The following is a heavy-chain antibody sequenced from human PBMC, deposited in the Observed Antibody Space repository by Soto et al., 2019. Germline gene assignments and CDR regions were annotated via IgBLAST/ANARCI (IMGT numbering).Heavy chain of an antibody. CDR1: GYSFTSHW. CDR2: IDPSDSYT. D-gene: IGHD6-13*01. V-gene: IGHV5-10-1*01. J-gene: IGHJ5*02. CDR3: ARHISEWQQLGGRFDP. Sequence: PGESLKISCKGSGYSFTSHWINWVRQMPGKGLEWMGRIDPSDSYTRYSPSFQGHVTISIDKSINTAYLQWSILKASDTAMYYCARHISEWQQLGGRFDPWGQGTLVTVSS.